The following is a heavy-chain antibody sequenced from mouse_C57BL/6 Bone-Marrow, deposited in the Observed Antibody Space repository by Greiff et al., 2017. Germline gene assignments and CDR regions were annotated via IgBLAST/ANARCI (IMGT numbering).Heavy chain of an antibody. V-gene: IGHV1-59*01. CDR2: IDPSDSYT. D-gene: IGHD1-1*01. J-gene: IGHJ3*01. Sequence: VQLQQPGAELVRPGTSVKLSCKASGYTFTSYWMHWVKQRPGQGLEWIGVIDPSDSYTNYNQKFKGKATLTVDTSSSTAYMQLSSLTSADSAVYYCARGNYYGSRRGFAYWGQGTLVTVSA. CDR3: ARGNYYGSRRGFAY. CDR1: GYTFTSYW.